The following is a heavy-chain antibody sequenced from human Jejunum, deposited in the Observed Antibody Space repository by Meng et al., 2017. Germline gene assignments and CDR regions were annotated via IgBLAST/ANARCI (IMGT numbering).Heavy chain of an antibody. V-gene: IGHV3-23*01. Sequence: GGSLRLSCVGSGFTFRAYVMTWVRQAPGKGLEWVSAIRGGDGDTYYADSVKGRFTISRDDSKNTVSLLMSSLRDEDTATYYCALKGSATYYDVWGQGTMVTVS. J-gene: IGHJ3*01. CDR1: GFTFRAYV. CDR3: ALKGSATYYDV. D-gene: IGHD1-26*01. CDR2: IRGGDGDT.